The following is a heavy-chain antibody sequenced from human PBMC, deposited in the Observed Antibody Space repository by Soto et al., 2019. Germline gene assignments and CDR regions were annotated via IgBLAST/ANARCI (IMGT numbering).Heavy chain of an antibody. CDR1: GYTFTSYD. V-gene: IGHV1-8*01. J-gene: IGHJ3*02. CDR3: AIGHGGYDYGDYELGDAFDI. Sequence: ASVKVSCKASGYTFTSYDINWVRQATGQGLEWMGWMNPNSGNTGYAQKFQGRVTMTRNTSISTAYMELSSLRSEDTAVYYCAIGHGGYDYGDYELGDAFDIWGQGTMVTVSS. D-gene: IGHD4-17*01. CDR2: MNPNSGNT.